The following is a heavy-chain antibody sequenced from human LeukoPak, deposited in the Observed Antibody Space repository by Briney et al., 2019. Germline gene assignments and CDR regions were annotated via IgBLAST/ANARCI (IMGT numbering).Heavy chain of an antibody. Sequence: SETLSLTCTVSGGSISSYYWSWIRQPPGKGLEWIGYIYYSGSTNYNPSLKSRVTISVDTSKNQFSLKLSSVTAADTAVYYCARDRTDSSGYYYAIDIWGQGTMVTVSS. D-gene: IGHD3-22*01. V-gene: IGHV4-59*01. CDR1: GGSISSYY. CDR3: ARDRTDSSGYYYAIDI. CDR2: IYYSGST. J-gene: IGHJ3*02.